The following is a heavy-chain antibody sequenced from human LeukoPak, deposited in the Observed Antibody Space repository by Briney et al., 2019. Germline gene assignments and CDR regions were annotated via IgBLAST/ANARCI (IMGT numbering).Heavy chain of an antibody. J-gene: IGHJ4*02. V-gene: IGHV1-18*01. CDR2: ISTYNGDK. CDR1: GYIFTSYG. D-gene: IGHD6-6*01. CDR3: VRYRSSPPGGFDY. Sequence: ASVKVSCKASGYIFTSYGISWVRQAPGQGLEWMGRISTYNGDKNYAQKLQGRVTLTTDTSTSTAYMELRSLRSDDTAVYYCVRYRSSPPGGFDYWGQGTLVTVSS.